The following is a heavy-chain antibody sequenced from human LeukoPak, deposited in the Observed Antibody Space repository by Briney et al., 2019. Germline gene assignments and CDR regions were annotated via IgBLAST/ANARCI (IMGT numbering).Heavy chain of an antibody. Sequence: GGSLRLSCAASGLTLRGNYMSWVRQAPGKGLEWVSDVHNGGSTYYAESVTGRFTISRDSTKNPRFLQINSRKAEGTAVYYCAGLIYDSSGYYYDHWGRGALVT. J-gene: IGHJ4*01. CDR1: GLTLRGNY. D-gene: IGHD3-22*01. V-gene: IGHV3-66*02. CDR2: VHNGGST. CDR3: AGLIYDSSGYYYDH.